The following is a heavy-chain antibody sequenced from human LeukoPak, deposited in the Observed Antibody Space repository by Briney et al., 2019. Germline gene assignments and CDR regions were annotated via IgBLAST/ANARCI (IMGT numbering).Heavy chain of an antibody. CDR3: ARVRSYYYYYMDV. Sequence: PSETLSLTCTVSGGSISSGSYCRSWIRQPAGKGLEWIGHIYSSGSTNYNPSLKSRVTISADMSKTQFSLRLSSVTAADTAVYYCARVRSYYYYYMDVWGKGTTVTISS. CDR2: IYSSGST. CDR1: GGSISSGSYC. J-gene: IGHJ6*03. V-gene: IGHV4-61*09.